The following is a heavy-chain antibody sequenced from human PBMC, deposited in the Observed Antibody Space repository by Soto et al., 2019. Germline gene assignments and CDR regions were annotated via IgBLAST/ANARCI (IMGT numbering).Heavy chain of an antibody. CDR2: IWYDGSNK. CDR3: ARDLYTRAYYDFWSGYYNGVVDY. V-gene: IGHV3-33*01. CDR1: GFTFSSYG. D-gene: IGHD3-3*01. Sequence: QVQLVESGGGVVQPGRSLRLSCAASGFTFSSYGMHWVRQAPGKGLEWVAVIWYDGSNKYYADSVKGRFTISRDNSKNTLYLQMNSLRAEDTAVYYCARDLYTRAYYDFWSGYYNGVVDYWGQGTLVTVSS. J-gene: IGHJ4*02.